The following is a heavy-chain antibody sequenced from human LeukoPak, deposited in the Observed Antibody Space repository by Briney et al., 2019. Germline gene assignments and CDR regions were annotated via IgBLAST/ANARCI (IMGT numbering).Heavy chain of an antibody. V-gene: IGHV1-2*06. CDR2: INPNSGGT. CDR3: ATAAAGTGFDY. D-gene: IGHD6-13*01. Sequence: ASVKVSCKASGYTFTGYYMHWVRQAPGQGLEWMGRINPNSGGTSYAQKFQGRVTMTRDTSISTAYMELSRLRSDDTAVYYCATAAAGTGFDYWGQGTLVTVSS. J-gene: IGHJ4*02. CDR1: GYTFTGYY.